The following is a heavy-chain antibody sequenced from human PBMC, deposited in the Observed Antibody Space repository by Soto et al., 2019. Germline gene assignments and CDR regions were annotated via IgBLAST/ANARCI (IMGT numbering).Heavy chain of an antibody. D-gene: IGHD4-17*01. CDR2: IRNRANDYST. J-gene: IGHJ1*01. Sequence: EVQLVESGGGLVQPGGSLRLSCAASGFTFSDHYMDWVRQAPGKGLEWVGRIRNRANDYSTEYAASVKGRFSISRDGSKNSLYLQMNRLKTEDTAVYYCASTYGDFRDFQNWGQGTLVTVSS. V-gene: IGHV3-72*01. CDR3: ASTYGDFRDFQN. CDR1: GFTFSDHY.